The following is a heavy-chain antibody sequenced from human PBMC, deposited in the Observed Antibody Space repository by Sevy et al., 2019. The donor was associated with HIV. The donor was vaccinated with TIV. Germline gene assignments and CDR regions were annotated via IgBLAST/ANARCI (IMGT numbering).Heavy chain of an antibody. CDR3: ARTRYYYDGYYFDY. Sequence: SETLSLTCTVSGGSVSSGSYYWSWIRQPPGKGLEWIGYIYYSGSTSYHPSLKSRVTISVDTSKNQFSLKVSSVTAADTAVYYCARTRYYYDGYYFDYWGQGTLVTVSS. CDR1: GGSVSSGSYY. CDR2: IYYSGST. J-gene: IGHJ4*02. V-gene: IGHV4-61*01. D-gene: IGHD3-22*01.